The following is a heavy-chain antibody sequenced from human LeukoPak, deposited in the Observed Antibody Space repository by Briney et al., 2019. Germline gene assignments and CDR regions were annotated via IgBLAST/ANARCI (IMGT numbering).Heavy chain of an antibody. CDR2: IRYDGSNK. D-gene: IGHD6-13*01. J-gene: IGHJ3*02. V-gene: IGHV3-30*02. CDR1: GFTFSSYG. Sequence: GGSLRLSCAASGFTFSSYGMHWVRQAPGKGLEWVAFIRYDGSNKYYADSVKGRFTISRDNSKNTLYLQMNSLRAEDTAVYYCAREAPDSSSGEPGGAFDIWGQGTMVTVSS. CDR3: AREAPDSSSGEPGGAFDI.